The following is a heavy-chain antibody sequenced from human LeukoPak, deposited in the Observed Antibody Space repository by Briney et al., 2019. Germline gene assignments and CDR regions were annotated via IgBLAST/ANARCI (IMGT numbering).Heavy chain of an antibody. CDR2: ISSSSSYI. D-gene: IGHD5-12*01. CDR1: GFTFSSYS. J-gene: IGHJ4*02. Sequence: AGSLRLSCAASGFTFSSYSMNWVRQAPGKGLEWVSSISSSSSYIYYADSVKGRFTISRDNAKNSLYLQMNSLRAEDTAVYYCARDQNSGYDSPNFDYWGQGTLVTVSS. CDR3: ARDQNSGYDSPNFDY. V-gene: IGHV3-21*01.